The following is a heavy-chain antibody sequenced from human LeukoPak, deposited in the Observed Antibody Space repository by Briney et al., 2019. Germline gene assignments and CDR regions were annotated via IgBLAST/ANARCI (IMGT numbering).Heavy chain of an antibody. CDR2: IRYDGSKQ. CDR3: AKGYGFGTDH. V-gene: IGHV3-30*02. D-gene: IGHD3-3*01. J-gene: IGHJ4*02. CDR1: GFTFSTYG. Sequence: GGSLRLFCAASGFTFSTYGMHWVRQAPGKGLEWVAFIRYDGSKQYYVDSVKGRFTVSRDNSKNTLYLQMNSLRPEDTAVYYCAKGYGFGTDHWGQGTLVTVSS.